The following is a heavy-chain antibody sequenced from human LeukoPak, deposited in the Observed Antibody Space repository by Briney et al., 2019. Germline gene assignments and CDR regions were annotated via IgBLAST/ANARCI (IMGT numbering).Heavy chain of an antibody. Sequence: TGGSLRLSCAASGFTFSSYSMNWVRQAPGKGLEWVSSISSSSSYIYYADSLKGRFTISRDNAKNSLYLQMNSLGAEDTAVYYCARGTPTTRDFDSWGQGTLVTVSS. CDR3: ARGTPTTRDFDS. CDR1: GFTFSSYS. V-gene: IGHV3-21*06. CDR2: ISSSSSYI. J-gene: IGHJ4*02. D-gene: IGHD4-11*01.